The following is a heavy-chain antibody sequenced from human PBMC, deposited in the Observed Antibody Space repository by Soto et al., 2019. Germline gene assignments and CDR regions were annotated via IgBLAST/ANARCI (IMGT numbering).Heavy chain of an antibody. D-gene: IGHD1-26*01. J-gene: IGHJ3*01. CDR2: IYSGGSA. V-gene: IGHV3-53*01. CDR3: AREKPDTGSSRSDAFDV. CDR1: GFTVSSSY. Sequence: EVQLVESGGGLIQPGGSLRLSCAASGFTVSSSYLNWVRQAPGKGLEWVSVIYSGGSAYYADSVKGRFTISRDNSKNTLYLQMNSLRAEDTAVYYCAREKPDTGSSRSDAFDVWGQGTMVTVSS.